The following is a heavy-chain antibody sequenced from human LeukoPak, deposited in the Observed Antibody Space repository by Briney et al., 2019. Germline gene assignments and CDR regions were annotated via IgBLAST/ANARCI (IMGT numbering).Heavy chain of an antibody. J-gene: IGHJ4*02. V-gene: IGHV4-39*01. D-gene: IGHD3-22*01. CDR3: ARVTIEANTMKRVSKGSFDC. CDR2: INYSRTT. CDR1: GGSDSSSSYY. Sequence: SETQSLTCTVSGGSDSSSSYYWGWIRQPPGKGLEWIGNINYSRTTYYNPSLKRRVTISVDTFKRQCSLNLNFVTAEDTAVYYCARVTIEANTMKRVSKGSFDCWGQGTEIAPSS.